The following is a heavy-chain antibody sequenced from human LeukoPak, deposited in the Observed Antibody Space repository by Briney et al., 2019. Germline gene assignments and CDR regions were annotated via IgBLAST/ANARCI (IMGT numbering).Heavy chain of an antibody. D-gene: IGHD4-17*01. CDR1: GFTFSSYW. Sequence: PGGSLRLSCAASGFTFSSYWMHRVRHAPGKGLEWVSRMNSDGRTIDYADSVKGRFTISRDNAKNTLYLQMNSLRVEDTAVYYCATAGEYRFDIWGQGTLVTVSS. CDR3: ATAGEYRFDI. CDR2: MNSDGRTI. J-gene: IGHJ4*02. V-gene: IGHV3-74*01.